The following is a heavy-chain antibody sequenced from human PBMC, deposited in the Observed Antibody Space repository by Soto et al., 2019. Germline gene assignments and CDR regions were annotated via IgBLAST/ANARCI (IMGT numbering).Heavy chain of an antibody. CDR2: ISDSGTNT. V-gene: IGHV3-23*01. Sequence: EVQLLESGGSLVQPGGSLRLSCAAFGFTFSNYALSWVRQAPEKGLEWVSAISDSGTNTYYADSVKGRVTISRDYSKNTLFLQMNSLRAEDTAIYYCAKTLPKSGSAPYYFTLDVWGQGTTVTVSS. CDR1: GFTFSNYA. J-gene: IGHJ6*02. CDR3: AKTLPKSGSAPYYFTLDV.